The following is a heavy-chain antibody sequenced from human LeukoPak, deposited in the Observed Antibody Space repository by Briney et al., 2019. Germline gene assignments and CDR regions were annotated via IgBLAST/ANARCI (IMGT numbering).Heavy chain of an antibody. CDR1: GFTFSSYS. V-gene: IGHV3-21*01. CDR2: ISSSSSYI. CDR3: ARDTTYYDILTGYYPRDWFDP. Sequence: GGSLRLSCAASGFTFSSYSMNWVRQAPGKGLEWVSSISSSSSYIYYADPVKGRFTISRDNAKNSLYLQMNSLRAEDTAVYYCARDTTYYDILTGYYPRDWFDPWGQGTLVTVSS. D-gene: IGHD3-9*01. J-gene: IGHJ5*02.